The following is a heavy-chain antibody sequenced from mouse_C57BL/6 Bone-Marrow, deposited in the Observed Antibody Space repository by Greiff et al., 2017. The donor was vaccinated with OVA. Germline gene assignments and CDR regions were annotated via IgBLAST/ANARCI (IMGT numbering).Heavy chain of an antibody. J-gene: IGHJ1*03. D-gene: IGHD3-2*02. CDR3: ARKRGYDWYFDV. V-gene: IGHV1-69*01. CDR2: IDPSDSYT. CDR1: GYTFTSYW. Sequence: QVQLQQPGAELVMPGASVKLSCKASGYTFTSYWMHWVKQRPGQGLEWIGEIDPSDSYTNYNQKFKGKSTLTVDKSSSTAYMELRSLTSEDSAVYFCARKRGYDWYFDVWGTGTTVTVSS.